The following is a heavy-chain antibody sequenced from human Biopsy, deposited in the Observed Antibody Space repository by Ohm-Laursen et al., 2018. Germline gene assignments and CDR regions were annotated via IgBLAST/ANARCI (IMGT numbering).Heavy chain of an antibody. D-gene: IGHD1-1*01. CDR3: AADINVWNVNY. Sequence: TLSLTCAVSGDTVTKYHWSWICQPPGKGLEWIGHIYYSVMTNYNPSLQSRVSISVDTSRNQVSLTLSSVTAADTAVYYCAADINVWNVNYWGQGTLVTVSS. CDR2: IYYSVMT. J-gene: IGHJ4*02. V-gene: IGHV4-59*02. CDR1: GDTVTKYH.